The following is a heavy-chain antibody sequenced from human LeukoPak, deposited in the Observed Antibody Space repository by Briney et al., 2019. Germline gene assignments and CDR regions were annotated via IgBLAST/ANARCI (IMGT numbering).Heavy chain of an antibody. V-gene: IGHV3-21*01. CDR1: GFTFSSYS. J-gene: IGHJ4*02. Sequence: GGSLRLSCAASGFTFSSYSMNWVRQAPGKGLEWVSSISSSSSYIYYADSVKGRFTISRDNAKNSLYLQMNSLRAEDTAVYYCAREQAGYSSGWYRYWGQGTLVTVSS. D-gene: IGHD6-19*01. CDR2: ISSSSSYI. CDR3: AREQAGYSSGWYRY.